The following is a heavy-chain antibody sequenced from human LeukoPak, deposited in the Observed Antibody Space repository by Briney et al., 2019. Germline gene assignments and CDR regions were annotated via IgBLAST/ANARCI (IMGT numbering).Heavy chain of an antibody. V-gene: IGHV1-2*02. J-gene: IGHJ3*02. Sequence: ASVKVSCKASGYTFTGFYMHWVRQAPGQGLEWMGWINPNSGGTNYAQEFQGRVTMTRDTSISTAYMELSRLRSDDTAVYYCARQPSFDAIDIWAKGQWSPSLQ. CDR3: ARQPSFDAIDI. D-gene: IGHD2-15*01. CDR2: INPNSGGT. CDR1: GYTFTGFY.